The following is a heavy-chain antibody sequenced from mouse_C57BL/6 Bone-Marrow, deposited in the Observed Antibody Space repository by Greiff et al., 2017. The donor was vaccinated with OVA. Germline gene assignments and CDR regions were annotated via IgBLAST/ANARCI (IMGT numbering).Heavy chain of an antibody. D-gene: IGHD1-1*01. CDR2: IYPGDGDT. Sequence: LQESGAELVKPGASVKISCKASGYAFSSYWMNWVKQRPGKGLEWIGQIYPGDGDTNYNGKFKGKATLTADKSSSTAYMQLSSLTSEDSAVYFCARLPNYYGSSYNYWGQGTTLTVSS. J-gene: IGHJ2*01. V-gene: IGHV1-80*01. CDR1: GYAFSSYW. CDR3: ARLPNYYGSSYNY.